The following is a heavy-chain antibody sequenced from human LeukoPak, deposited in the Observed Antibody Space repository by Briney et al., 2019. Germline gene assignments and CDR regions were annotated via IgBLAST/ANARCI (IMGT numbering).Heavy chain of an antibody. D-gene: IGHD1-20*01. J-gene: IGHJ3*02. CDR2: IYHSGST. CDR1: GGSISSSNW. CDR3: ARQGNWNDDAFDI. Sequence: KASGTLSLTCAVSGGSISSSNWWSWVRQPPGKGLEWIGEIYHSGSTNYNPSLKSRVTISVDTSKNQFSLKLSSVTAADTAVYYCARQGNWNDDAFDIWGQGTMVTVSS. V-gene: IGHV4-4*02.